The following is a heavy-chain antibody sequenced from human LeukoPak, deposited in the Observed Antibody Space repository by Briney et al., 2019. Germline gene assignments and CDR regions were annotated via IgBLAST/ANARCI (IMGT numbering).Heavy chain of an antibody. CDR1: GGSFSGYY. CDR3: ASDSFYDSGGYFYY. V-gene: IGHV4-34*01. Sequence: SETLSLTCAVYGGSFSGYYWSWIRQPPGKGLEWFGEINHSGSTNYNPSLKSRVTISVDTSKHQFSLKLSSVTAADTAVYYCASDSFYDSGGYFYYWGQGTPVTVSS. J-gene: IGHJ4*02. D-gene: IGHD3-22*01. CDR2: INHSGST.